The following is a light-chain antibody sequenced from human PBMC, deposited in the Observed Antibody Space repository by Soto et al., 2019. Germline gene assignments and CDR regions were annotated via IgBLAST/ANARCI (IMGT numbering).Light chain of an antibody. J-gene: IGLJ3*02. CDR2: SNN. CDR1: RSNIGSNT. V-gene: IGLV1-44*01. Sequence: QLVLTQPPSASGTPGQRVSISCSGSRSNIGSNTVNWYQHLPGTAPRLLIYSNNQRPSGVPDRFSASKSGASASLAIIGLQSEDEADYYCAAWDDSLNGVLFGGGTKLTV. CDR3: AAWDDSLNGVL.